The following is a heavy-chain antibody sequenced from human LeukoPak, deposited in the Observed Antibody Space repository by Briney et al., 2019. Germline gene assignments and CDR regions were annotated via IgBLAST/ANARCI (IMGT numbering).Heavy chain of an antibody. D-gene: IGHD1-26*01. CDR2: ISYDGNNK. CDR3: ARVPIGIVGAPYFDY. J-gene: IGHJ4*02. Sequence: GGSLRLSCAVSGFTFSSYAMHWVRQAPGKGLEWVAVISYDGNNKYYADSVKGRFTVSRDNSKNTLYLQMNSLRPEDTAVYYCARVPIGIVGAPYFDYWGQGSQVTVSS. CDR1: GFTFSSYA. V-gene: IGHV3-30-3*01.